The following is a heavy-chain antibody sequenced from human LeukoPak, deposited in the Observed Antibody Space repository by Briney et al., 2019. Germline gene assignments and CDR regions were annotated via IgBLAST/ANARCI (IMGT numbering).Heavy chain of an antibody. D-gene: IGHD3-22*01. Sequence: GSVRVSCKVSGYTLTQLSMHWVRQAPGKGVEWRGGFYPEEGETIFAQEFQGRVTVTEDTATDTAYMELRSLRSEDTAVYYCATDAPGESYYDTRGYLFWGQGTLVTVSS. CDR3: ATDAPGESYYDTRGYLF. CDR2: FYPEEGET. CDR1: GYTLTQLS. J-gene: IGHJ4*02. V-gene: IGHV1-24*01.